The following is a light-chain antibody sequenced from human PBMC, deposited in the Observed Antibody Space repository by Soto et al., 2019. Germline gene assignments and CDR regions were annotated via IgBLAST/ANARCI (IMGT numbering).Light chain of an antibody. J-gene: IGKJ5*01. Sequence: ETVMTQSPATLAVSPGERATLSCRASQSVRINVAWYQQKPGQAPRLLVYGASTRASGIPDRFSGSGSGTDFTLTISRLEPEDFAVFYCQHYDSLPITFGQGTRLEIK. V-gene: IGKV3-15*01. CDR1: QSVRIN. CDR2: GAS. CDR3: QHYDSLPIT.